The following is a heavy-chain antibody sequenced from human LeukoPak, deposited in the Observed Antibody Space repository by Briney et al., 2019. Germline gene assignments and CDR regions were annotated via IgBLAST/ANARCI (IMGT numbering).Heavy chain of an antibody. CDR1: GGTFSSSA. Sequence: GSSVKVSCKASGGTFSSSAISWVRQAPGQGLEWMGGIIPIFGTANYAQKFQGRVTITTDESTSTAYMELSSLRSEDTAVYYCASGRVATFDYWGQGTLVTVSS. V-gene: IGHV1-69*05. D-gene: IGHD5-12*01. J-gene: IGHJ4*02. CDR2: IIPIFGTA. CDR3: ASGRVATFDY.